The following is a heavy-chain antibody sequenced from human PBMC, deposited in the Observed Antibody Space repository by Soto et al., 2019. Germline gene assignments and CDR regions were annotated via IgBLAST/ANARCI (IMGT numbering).Heavy chain of an antibody. CDR2: INHSGGT. V-gene: IGHV4-34*01. CDR3: ARGLKSRYYGSGKGGGGMDV. D-gene: IGHD3-10*01. CDR1: GGSFSGYY. J-gene: IGHJ6*02. Sequence: SETLSLTCAVYGGSFSGYYWSWIRQPPGKGLEWIGEINHSGGTNYNPSLKSRVTISVDTSKNQFSLKLSSVTAADTAVYYCARGLKSRYYGSGKGGGGMDVWGQGTTVTVSS.